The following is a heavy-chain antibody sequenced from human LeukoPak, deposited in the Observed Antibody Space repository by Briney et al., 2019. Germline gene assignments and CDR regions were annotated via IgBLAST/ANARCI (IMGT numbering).Heavy chain of an antibody. CDR2: ISGSGGST. D-gene: IGHD6-19*01. Sequence: GGSLSLSCAASGFAFSSYAMSWVRQAPGKGLEWVSAISGSGGSTYYADSVKGRFTISRDNAKNSLYLQMNSLRAEDTAVYYCAREPVSSGYDYWGQGTLVTVSS. V-gene: IGHV3-23*01. CDR3: AREPVSSGYDY. J-gene: IGHJ4*02. CDR1: GFAFSSYA.